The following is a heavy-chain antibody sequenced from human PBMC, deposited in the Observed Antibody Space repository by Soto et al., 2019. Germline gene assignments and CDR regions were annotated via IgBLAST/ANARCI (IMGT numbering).Heavy chain of an antibody. Sequence: EVQLVQSGAEVKKPGESLKIFCQGSGYSFSSYWIGWVRQMPGQGLEWMAFIDPHSNTRYSPSFEGQITISADNSISTAYLQWSSLKASDTAIYYCARRTYTSGWRHYFDYWGQGTLVTVSS. CDR2: IDPHSNT. CDR1: GYSFSSYW. V-gene: IGHV5-51*01. J-gene: IGHJ4*02. D-gene: IGHD6-19*01. CDR3: ARRTYTSGWRHYFDY.